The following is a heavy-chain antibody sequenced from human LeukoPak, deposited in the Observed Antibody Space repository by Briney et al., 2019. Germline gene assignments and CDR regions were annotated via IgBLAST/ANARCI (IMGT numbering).Heavy chain of an antibody. V-gene: IGHV4-39*01. CDR2: FYYSGST. CDR3: ARRAIPYSSSWCTGAFDP. Sequence: PSETLSLTCTVSGDSISSGSSYYWAWIRQPPGKGLEWIGTFYYSGSTYYNPSLKSRVTVSVDTSKNQFSLKVSSVTAADTAVYYCARRAIPYSSSWCTGAFDPWGQGTLVTVSS. J-gene: IGHJ5*02. D-gene: IGHD6-13*01. CDR1: GDSISSGSSYY.